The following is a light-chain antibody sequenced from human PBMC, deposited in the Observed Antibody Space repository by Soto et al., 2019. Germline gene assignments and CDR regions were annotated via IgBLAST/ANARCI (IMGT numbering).Light chain of an antibody. J-gene: IGKJ1*01. CDR2: DSS. V-gene: IGKV3-20*01. CDR3: QQYGSSGT. CDR1: QRVSSSY. Sequence: IVLTQSPGTLSLSPGERATLSCRASQRVSSSYLAWYQQKPGQPPRLLIYDSSTRATGFPDRFSGSGSGTDFTLTIIRLEPEDFAVYYCQQYGSSGTFGQGTKVDIK.